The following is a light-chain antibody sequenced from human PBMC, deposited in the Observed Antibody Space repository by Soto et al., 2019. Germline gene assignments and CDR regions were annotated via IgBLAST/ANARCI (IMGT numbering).Light chain of an antibody. J-gene: IGLJ3*02. CDR1: SSDLGGLNY. V-gene: IGLV2-14*01. CDR3: SSYTTVPSPQWV. Sequence: LTQPASVSGSPGQSITIPCSGRSSDLGGLNYVSWYQQHPGKVPKLIIYKVDNRPSGISDRFSASKSGNTASLTISGLQAEDEAHYYCSSYTTVPSPQWVFAGGTKLTVL. CDR2: KVD.